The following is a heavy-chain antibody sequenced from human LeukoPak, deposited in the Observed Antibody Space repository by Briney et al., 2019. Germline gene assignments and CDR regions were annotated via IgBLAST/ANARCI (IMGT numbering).Heavy chain of an antibody. Sequence: PSETLTLTCTVSGGSLSRYFWSWIRQPPGKGLEWIGYVYYSGTTTYNPSLKSRVTISVDTSKNQFSLKLSSVTAADTAVYYCARESWAYSPFDSWGQGILVTVSP. D-gene: IGHD2-21*01. CDR1: GGSLSRYF. CDR3: ARESWAYSPFDS. J-gene: IGHJ4*02. V-gene: IGHV4-59*01. CDR2: VYYSGTT.